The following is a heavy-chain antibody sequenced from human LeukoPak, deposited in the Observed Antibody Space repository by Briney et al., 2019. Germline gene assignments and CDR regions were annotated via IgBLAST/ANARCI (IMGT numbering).Heavy chain of an antibody. V-gene: IGHV4-34*01. CDR2: INYSGST. D-gene: IGHD2-15*01. J-gene: IGHJ4*02. CDR1: GGSFSGYY. CDR3: ARGVCSGGSCYSEWNY. Sequence: PSKTLSLTCAVYGGSFSGYYWSWIRQPPGKGLEWIGEINYSGSTNYNPSLKSRVTISVDTSKNQFSLKLSSVTAADTAVYYCARGVCSGGSCYSEWNYWGQGTLVTVSS.